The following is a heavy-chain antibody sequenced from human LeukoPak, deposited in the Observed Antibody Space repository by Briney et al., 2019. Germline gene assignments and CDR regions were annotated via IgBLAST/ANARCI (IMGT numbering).Heavy chain of an antibody. V-gene: IGHV3-30*03. CDR3: AYSSSWYGMDV. J-gene: IGHJ6*02. CDR1: GFTFSSYG. D-gene: IGHD6-13*01. Sequence: GGSLRLSCAASGFTFSSYGMHWVRQAPGKGLEWVAVISYDGSNKYYADSVKGRFTISRDNSKNTLYLQMNSLRAEDTAVYYCAYSSSWYGMDVWGQGTTVTVSS. CDR2: ISYDGSNK.